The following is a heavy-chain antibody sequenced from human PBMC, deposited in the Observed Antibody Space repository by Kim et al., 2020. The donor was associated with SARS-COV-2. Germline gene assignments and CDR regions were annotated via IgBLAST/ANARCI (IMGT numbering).Heavy chain of an antibody. D-gene: IGHD6-13*01. CDR2: ISYDGSNK. J-gene: IGHJ6*03. CDR3: ARDFSSWYSRVYYYYYMDV. CDR1: GFTFSSYA. Sequence: GGSLRLSCAASGFTFSSYAMHWVRQAPGKGLEWVAVISYDGSNKYYADSVKGRFTISRDNSKNTLYLQMNSLRAEDTAVYYCARDFSSWYSRVYYYYYMDVWGKGTTVTVSS. V-gene: IGHV3-30-3*01.